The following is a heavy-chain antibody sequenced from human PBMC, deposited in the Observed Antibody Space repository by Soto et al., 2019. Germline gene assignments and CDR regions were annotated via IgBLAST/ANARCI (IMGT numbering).Heavy chain of an antibody. D-gene: IGHD3-22*01. CDR3: AGDTDSSGYYDY. Sequence: PSETLSLTCTVSGGSISSGGYYWSWIRQHPGKGLEWIGYIYYSGSTYYNPSLKSRVTISVDTSKNQFSLKLSSVTAADTAVYYCAGDTDSSGYYDYWGQGTLVTVSS. V-gene: IGHV4-31*03. CDR1: GGSISSGGYY. CDR2: IYYSGST. J-gene: IGHJ4*02.